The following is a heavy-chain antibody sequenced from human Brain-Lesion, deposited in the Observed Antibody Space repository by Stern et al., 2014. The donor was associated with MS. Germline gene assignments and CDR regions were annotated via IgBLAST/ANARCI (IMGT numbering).Heavy chain of an antibody. CDR3: ATYYYDSTGYNDF. V-gene: IGHV1-2*04. J-gene: IGHJ4*02. CDR1: GYTFTGYS. CDR2: INPKSGGT. D-gene: IGHD3-22*01. Sequence: VQLVESGAEVKKPGASVKVSCKASGYTFTGYSMHWVRTPPGQGLERMGWINPKSGGTNYAQKFQGWVTMTRDTSINTAYMELSRLRSDDTAVYYCATYYYDSTGYNDFWGQGTLVTVSS.